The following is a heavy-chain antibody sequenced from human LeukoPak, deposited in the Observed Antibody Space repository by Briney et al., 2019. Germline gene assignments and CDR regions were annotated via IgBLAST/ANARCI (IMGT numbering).Heavy chain of an antibody. Sequence: SETLSLTCSVFGYSITGGFHWGWIRQPPGKGLEWIGSIYYSGNTYYNPSLKSRVTISVDTSKNQFSLKLSSVTAADTAVYYCARGSYDFWSGYYTEQYFDYWGQGTLVTVSS. D-gene: IGHD3-3*01. CDR3: ARGSYDFWSGYYTEQYFDY. V-gene: IGHV4-38-2*02. CDR1: GYSITGGFH. J-gene: IGHJ4*02. CDR2: IYYSGNT.